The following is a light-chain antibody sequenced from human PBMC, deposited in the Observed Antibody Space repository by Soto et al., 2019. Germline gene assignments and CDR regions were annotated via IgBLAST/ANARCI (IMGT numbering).Light chain of an antibody. CDR3: CSYAGSSSSI. CDR1: SSDVGTYNL. Sequence: QSALTQPASVSGSPGQSITISCSGTSSDVGTYNLVSWYQQYPGKAPRLMIYEVTKRPSGVSNRFSGSKSGNTASLTISGLQPEDEADYYCCSYAGSSSSIFGTGTKLTV. CDR2: EVT. J-gene: IGLJ1*01. V-gene: IGLV2-23*02.